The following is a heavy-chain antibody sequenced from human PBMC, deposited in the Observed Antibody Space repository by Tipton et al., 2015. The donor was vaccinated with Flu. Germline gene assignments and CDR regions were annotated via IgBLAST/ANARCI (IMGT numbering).Heavy chain of an antibody. D-gene: IGHD3-9*01. V-gene: IGHV4-4*07. Sequence: TLSLTCTVSGGSISSYYWSWIRQPAGKGLEWIGRIYTSGSTNYNPPLKSRVTMSVDTSKNQFSLKLSSVTAADTAVYYCARDANYDILTGYHGMDVWGQGTTVTVSS. CDR1: GGSISSYY. J-gene: IGHJ6*02. CDR2: IYTSGST. CDR3: ARDANYDILTGYHGMDV.